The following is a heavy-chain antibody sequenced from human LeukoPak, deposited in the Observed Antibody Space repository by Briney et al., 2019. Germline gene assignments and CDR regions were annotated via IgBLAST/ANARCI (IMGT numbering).Heavy chain of an antibody. CDR3: ARVDLLTGYYFFDY. CDR2: VRGDNGNT. J-gene: IGHJ4*02. CDR1: GYTFSNYG. D-gene: IGHD3-9*01. V-gene: IGHV1-18*01. Sequence: ASVKVSCKASGYTFSNYGISWVRQAPGQGLEWVGWVRGDNGNTNYAQKLQGRVTMTTDTSTSTAYMELRSLGSDETAVYYCARVDLLTGYYFFDYWGQGTLVTVSS.